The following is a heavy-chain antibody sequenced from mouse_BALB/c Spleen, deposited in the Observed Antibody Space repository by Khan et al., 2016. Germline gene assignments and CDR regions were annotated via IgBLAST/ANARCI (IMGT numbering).Heavy chain of an antibody. J-gene: IGHJ4*01. CDR1: GYTFTNYG. CDR2: INTYTGET. Sequence: QIQLVQSGPELKKPGETVKISCKASGYTFTNYGMNWVKQAPGKGLKWMGWINTYTGETTYADDFKGQFAFSLDTSASTAYLQINNLKTEDTATYVCAIPPMDYWGQGTSVTVSS. CDR3: AIPPMDY. V-gene: IGHV9-3-1*01.